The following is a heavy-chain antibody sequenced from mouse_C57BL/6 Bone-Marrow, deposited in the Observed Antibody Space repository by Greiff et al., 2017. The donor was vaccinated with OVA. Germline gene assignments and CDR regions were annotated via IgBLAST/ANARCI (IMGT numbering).Heavy chain of an antibody. Sequence: QVQLQQSGAELVKPGASVKISCKASGYAFSSYWMNWVKQRPGKGLEWIGQIYPGDGDTNYNGKFKGKATLTAEKSSSTAYMQLSSLTSEDSAVYFCARGWLPWYFDVWGTGTTVTVSS. CDR1: GYAFSSYW. D-gene: IGHD2-3*01. V-gene: IGHV1-80*01. CDR2: IYPGDGDT. CDR3: ARGWLPWYFDV. J-gene: IGHJ1*03.